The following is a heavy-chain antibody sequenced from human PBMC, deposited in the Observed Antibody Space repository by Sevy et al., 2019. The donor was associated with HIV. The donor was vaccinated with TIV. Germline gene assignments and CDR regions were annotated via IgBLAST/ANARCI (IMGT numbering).Heavy chain of an antibody. CDR3: ARDRRNYAGQYFDY. CDR1: GFTFSDYY. D-gene: IGHD1-7*01. Sequence: GESLKISCAASGFTFSDYYMSWIRQAPGKGPEWVSDISSGSTYTKYADSVKGRITISRDNAKNSLYLQMNSLRVEDTAVYYCARDRRNYAGQYFDYWGQGTLVTVSS. CDR2: ISSGSTYT. J-gene: IGHJ4*02. V-gene: IGHV3-11*06.